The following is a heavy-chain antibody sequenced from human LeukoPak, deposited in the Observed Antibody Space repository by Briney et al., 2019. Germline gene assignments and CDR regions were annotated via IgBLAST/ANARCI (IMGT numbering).Heavy chain of an antibody. V-gene: IGHV4-34*01. CDR1: GGSFSGYY. CDR2: INHSGST. Sequence: PSETLSLTCAVYGGSFSGYYWSWIRQPPGKGLEWIGEINHSGSTNYNPSLKSRVTISVDTSKNQFSLKLSSVTAADTAVYYCARGKYYYDSSGQDDAFDIWGQGTMVTVSS. CDR3: ARGKYYYDSSGQDDAFDI. D-gene: IGHD3-22*01. J-gene: IGHJ3*02.